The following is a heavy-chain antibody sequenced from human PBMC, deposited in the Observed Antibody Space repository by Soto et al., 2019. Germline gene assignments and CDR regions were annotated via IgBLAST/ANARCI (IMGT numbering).Heavy chain of an antibody. V-gene: IGHV3-23*01. Sequence: HPGGSLRLSCRASGFTFSTYWMSWVRQAPGKGLEWVSAISGSGGSTYYADSVKGRFTISRDNSKNTLYLQMNSLRAEDTAVYYCAYSSTPFDYWGQGTLVTVSS. CDR2: ISGSGGST. J-gene: IGHJ4*02. CDR1: GFTFSTYW. CDR3: AYSSTPFDY. D-gene: IGHD6-13*01.